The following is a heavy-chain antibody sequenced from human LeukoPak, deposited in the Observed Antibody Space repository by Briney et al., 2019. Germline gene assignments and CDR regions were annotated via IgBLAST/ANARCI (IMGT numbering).Heavy chain of an antibody. J-gene: IGHJ4*02. CDR2: INPNSGGT. Sequence: ASVKVSCKASGYTFTGYYMHWVRQAPGQGLEWMGWINPNSGGTNYAQKFQGRVTMTRDTSISTAYMELSRLRSDDTAVYYRARDQYNYYDSSGYHGDFDYWGQGTLVTVSS. V-gene: IGHV1-2*02. CDR3: ARDQYNYYDSSGYHGDFDY. D-gene: IGHD3-22*01. CDR1: GYTFTGYY.